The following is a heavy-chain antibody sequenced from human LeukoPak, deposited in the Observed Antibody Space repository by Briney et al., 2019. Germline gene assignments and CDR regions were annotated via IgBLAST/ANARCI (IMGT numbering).Heavy chain of an antibody. CDR1: GCTFSNYN. D-gene: IGHD2-8*01. J-gene: IGHJ6*02. CDR3: ARDGLGVMDA. Sequence: PGGSLRLSCAASGCTFSNYNMNWVRLAPGKGLEWVSYISSGSSTINYADSVKGRFTISRDNGKNSLYLQMNSLRDEDTAVYYCARDGLGVMDAWGQGTTVTVSS. CDR2: ISSGSSTI. V-gene: IGHV3-48*02.